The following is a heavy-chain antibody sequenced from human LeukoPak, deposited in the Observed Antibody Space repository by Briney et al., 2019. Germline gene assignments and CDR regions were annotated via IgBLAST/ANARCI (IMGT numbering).Heavy chain of an antibody. V-gene: IGHV3-30*02. J-gene: IGHJ4*02. CDR2: IRYDGSNK. CDR1: GFTFSSYG. D-gene: IGHD1-26*01. Sequence: PGGSLRLSCAASGFTFSSYGMHWVRQAPGKGLEWVAFIRYDGSNKYYADSVKGRFTISRDNSKNTLYMQMNSLRAEDTAVYCCAKDRSGSYWGNFDYWGQGTLVTVSS. CDR3: AKDRSGSYWGNFDY.